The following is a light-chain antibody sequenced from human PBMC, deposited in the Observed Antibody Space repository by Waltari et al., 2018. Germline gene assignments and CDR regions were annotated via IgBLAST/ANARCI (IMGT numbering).Light chain of an antibody. CDR3: QQYNEWPYT. J-gene: IGKJ5*01. CDR1: KSIGNN. V-gene: IGKV3-15*01. CDR2: VAS. Sequence: ETIMTQSPAILSVSPGETATLSCRASKSIGNNLAWYQQTPGQAPRLLIYVASSRGTGIPARFFGAGSGTDFTLTISSLQSEDFAVYYCQQYNEWPYTFGQGTRLEIK.